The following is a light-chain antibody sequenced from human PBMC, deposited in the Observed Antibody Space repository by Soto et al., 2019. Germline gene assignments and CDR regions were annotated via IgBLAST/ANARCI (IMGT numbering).Light chain of an antibody. CDR2: EVT. Sequence: QSVLTQPASVSGSPGQSITISCTGSSSDIGGFNYCSRYQQTPSKAPKNTIFEVTKRPSGVTTRFSGSKSGNTASLTISGLQAEDEADYYCSSFASTYALLFGGGTKVTVL. CDR3: SSFASTYALL. J-gene: IGLJ2*01. CDR1: SSDIGGFNY. V-gene: IGLV2-14*01.